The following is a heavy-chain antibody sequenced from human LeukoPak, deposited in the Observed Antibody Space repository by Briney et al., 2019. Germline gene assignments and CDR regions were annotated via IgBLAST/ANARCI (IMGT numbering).Heavy chain of an antibody. CDR2: TNPNSGET. CDR3: TRGRSLDNAATARSEY. J-gene: IGHJ4*02. CDR1: GYIFTAYY. Sequence: ASVKVSCKASGYIFTAYYIHWVRQTPGEGLEWVGWTNPNSGETDYAQKFQGRVTMTRDTSISTAYMELSSLRSDDTAVYYCTRGRSLDNAATARSEYWGQGTLVTVSS. D-gene: IGHD5-12*01. V-gene: IGHV1-2*02.